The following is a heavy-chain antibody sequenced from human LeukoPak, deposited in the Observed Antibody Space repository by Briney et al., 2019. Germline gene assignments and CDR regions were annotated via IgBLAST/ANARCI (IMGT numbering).Heavy chain of an antibody. CDR1: AGFFSGYY. J-gene: IGHJ6*03. CDR2: INQRGSK. CDR3: ATGRNVVVPAAILGVGPWYYYYYMDV. D-gene: IGHD2-2*02. V-gene: IGHV4-34*01. Sequence: SETLSLTCAVYAGFFSGYYWSWIRQPTGKALEGIGEINQRGSKNFTPSLKSRVTISVDTSKNQFSLKLGSVTAADTAVYYCATGRNVVVPAAILGVGPWYYYYYMDVWGKGTTVTVSS.